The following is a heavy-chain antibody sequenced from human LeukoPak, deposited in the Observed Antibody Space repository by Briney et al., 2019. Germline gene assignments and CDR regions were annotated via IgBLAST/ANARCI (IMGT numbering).Heavy chain of an antibody. D-gene: IGHD3-22*01. CDR2: INHSGST. Sequence: GSLRLSCAASGFTFSSYGMSWIRQPPGKGPEWIGEINHSGSTNYNPSLKSRVTISVDTSKNQFSLKLSSVTAADTAVYYCARVRIYYYDSSGAKKYYFDYWGQGTLVTVSS. J-gene: IGHJ4*02. V-gene: IGHV4-34*01. CDR1: GFTFSSYG. CDR3: ARVRIYYYDSSGAKKYYFDY.